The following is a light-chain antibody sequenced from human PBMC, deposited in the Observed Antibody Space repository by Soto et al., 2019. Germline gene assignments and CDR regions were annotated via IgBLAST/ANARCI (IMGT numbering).Light chain of an antibody. CDR2: GAS. V-gene: IGKV3-15*01. J-gene: IGKJ2*01. Sequence: EIVMTQSPATLSVSPGERATLSCRASQSIRNNLIWYQQKSGQAPRLLIYGASTRATGIPARFSGSGSGTEFTLTISSLQSEDFAVYYCQQYDNWPPYTLGQGTKVDI. CDR3: QQYDNWPPYT. CDR1: QSIRNN.